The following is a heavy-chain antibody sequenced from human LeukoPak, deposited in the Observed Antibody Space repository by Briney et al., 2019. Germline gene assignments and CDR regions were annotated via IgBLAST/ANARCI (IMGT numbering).Heavy chain of an antibody. J-gene: IGHJ6*02. Sequence: GASVKVSCKASGGTFSSYAISWVRQAPGQGLKWMGGIIPIFGTANYAQKFQGRVTITADESTSTAYMELSSLRSEDTAVYYCARDPIQLWGPNYYYYGMDVWGQGTTVTVSS. CDR3: ARDPIQLWGPNYYYYGMDV. CDR2: IIPIFGTA. CDR1: GGTFSSYA. V-gene: IGHV1-69*13. D-gene: IGHD5-18*01.